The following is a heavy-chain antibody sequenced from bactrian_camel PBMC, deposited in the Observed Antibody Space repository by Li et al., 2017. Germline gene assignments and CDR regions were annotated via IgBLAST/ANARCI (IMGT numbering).Heavy chain of an antibody. D-gene: IGHD5*01. CDR2: IASGGTVT. V-gene: IGHV3S40*01. CDR3: AKDRRRAGEDNY. CDR1: GFTFDSYD. Sequence: VQLVEFGGGLVQPGGSLRLSCAASGFTFDSYDMTWVRQALGKGLEWVSAIASGGTVTYYADSVKGRFTISRDNDKGTLWLQMNSLKPEDTAVYYCAKDRRRAGEDNYWGQGTQVTVS. J-gene: IGHJ4*01.